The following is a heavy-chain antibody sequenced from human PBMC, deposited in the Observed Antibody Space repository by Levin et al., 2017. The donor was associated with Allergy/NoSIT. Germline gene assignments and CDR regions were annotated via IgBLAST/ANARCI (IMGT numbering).Heavy chain of an antibody. D-gene: IGHD3-16*02. CDR1: GGSISSSTYY. V-gene: IGHV4-39*01. J-gene: IGHJ5*02. CDR2: IYYDGAT. Sequence: ASETLSLTCTVSGGSISSSTYYWGWIRQPPGKGLEWIGSIYYDGATYYSPSLRSRLTVSVDTSNNQFSLRLRSVTAADTAMYYCASRTYRAWGRGILVTVSS. CDR3: ASRTYRA.